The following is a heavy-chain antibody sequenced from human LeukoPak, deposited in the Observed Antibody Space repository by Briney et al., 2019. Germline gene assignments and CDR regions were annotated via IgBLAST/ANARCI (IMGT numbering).Heavy chain of an antibody. Sequence: ASVKVSCKASGGTFSSYAISWVRQAPGQGLEWMGGIIPIFGTANYAQKFQGRVTITTDESTSTAYMELSSLRSDDTAVCYCARARWFVAVAGKDDYWGQGTLVTVSS. J-gene: IGHJ4*02. CDR3: ARARWFVAVAGKDDY. V-gene: IGHV1-69*05. CDR1: GGTFSSYA. CDR2: IIPIFGTA. D-gene: IGHD6-19*01.